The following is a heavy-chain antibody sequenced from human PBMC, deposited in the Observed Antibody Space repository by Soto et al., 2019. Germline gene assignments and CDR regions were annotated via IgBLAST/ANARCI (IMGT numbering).Heavy chain of an antibody. J-gene: IGHJ4*02. CDR3: AKAQGGPYYYDSSGYLSRDYFDY. D-gene: IGHD3-22*01. CDR2: ISYDGSNK. CDR1: GFTFSIYG. V-gene: IGHV3-30*18. Sequence: PGGSLRLSCAASGFTFSIYGMHWFRQAPGKGLEWVAVISYDGSNKYYADSVKGRFTISRDNSKNTLYLQMNSLRAEDTAVYYCAKAQGGPYYYDSSGYLSRDYFDYWGQGTLVTVSS.